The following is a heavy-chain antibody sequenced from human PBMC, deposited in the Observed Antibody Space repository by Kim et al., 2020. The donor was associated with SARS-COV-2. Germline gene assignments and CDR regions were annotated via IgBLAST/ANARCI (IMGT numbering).Heavy chain of an antibody. CDR2: IYYTGTT. D-gene: IGHD1-1*01. J-gene: IGHJ4*02. CDR3: ARVSRTTYFNDVRYYFDY. CDR1: GASITTYY. Sequence: SETLSLTCSVSGASITTYYWAWIRQPPGKPLDFIGYIYYTGTTNHNPSLKSRLSITVDKSRNQLSLNLRSATAADTAVYFCARVSRTTYFNDVRYYFDYWGQGILVTVSS. V-gene: IGHV4-59*12.